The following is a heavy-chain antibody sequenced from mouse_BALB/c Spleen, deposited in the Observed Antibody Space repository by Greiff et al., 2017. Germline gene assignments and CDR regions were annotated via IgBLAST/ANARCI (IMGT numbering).Heavy chain of an antibody. CDR3: ARRDGNYGMDY. D-gene: IGHD2-1*01. CDR1: GFTFSSYT. CDR2: ISNGGGST. V-gene: IGHV5-12-2*01. Sequence: EVKVVESGGGLVQPGGSLKLSCAASGFTFSSYTMSWVRQTPEKRLEWVAYISNGGGSTYYPDTVKGRFTISRDNAKNTLYLQMSSLKSEDTAMYYCARRDGNYGMDYWGQGTSVTVSA. J-gene: IGHJ4*01.